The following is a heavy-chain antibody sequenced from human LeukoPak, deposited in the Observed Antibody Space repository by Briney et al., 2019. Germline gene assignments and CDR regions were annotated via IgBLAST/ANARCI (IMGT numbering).Heavy chain of an antibody. V-gene: IGHV1-2*02. CDR1: GYTFTGYY. J-gene: IGHJ5*02. D-gene: IGHD1-7*01. CDR2: INPNSGGT. CDR3: ARDGTLASNWFDP. Sequence: ASVKVSCKASGYTFTGYYMHWVRQAPGQGLGWMGWINPNSGGTNYAQKFQGRVTMTRDTSISTAYMELSRLRSDDTAVYYCARDGTLASNWFDPWGQGTLVTVSS.